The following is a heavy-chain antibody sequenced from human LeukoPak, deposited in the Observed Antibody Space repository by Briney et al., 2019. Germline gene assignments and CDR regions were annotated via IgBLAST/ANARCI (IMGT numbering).Heavy chain of an antibody. CDR2: VSGSGGST. V-gene: IGHV3-23*01. CDR1: GFTFSTYA. D-gene: IGHD2-2*01. CDR3: AKDRTSVVSAAPDY. J-gene: IGHJ4*02. Sequence: GGSLRLSCAASGFTFSTYAMSWVRQAPGKGLEWVSVVSGSGGSTSYVDSVKGRFTISRDNSKNTLYLRMNSLRVEDTAVYYCAKDRTSVVSAAPDYWGQGTLVTVSS.